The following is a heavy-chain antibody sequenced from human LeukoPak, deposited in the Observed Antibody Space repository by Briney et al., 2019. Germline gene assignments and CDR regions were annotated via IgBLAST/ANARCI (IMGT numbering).Heavy chain of an antibody. CDR2: INPNSGGT. V-gene: IGHV1-2*02. CDR3: ARGLVYCTNGVCYSDY. CDR1: GYTFTGYY. D-gene: IGHD2-8*01. Sequence: GASVKVSCKASGYTFTGYYMHWVRQAPGQGLEWMGWINPNSGGTNYAQKFQGRVTMTRDTSISTAYMELSRLRSDDTAVYYCARGLVYCTNGVCYSDYWGQGTLVTVSS. J-gene: IGHJ4*02.